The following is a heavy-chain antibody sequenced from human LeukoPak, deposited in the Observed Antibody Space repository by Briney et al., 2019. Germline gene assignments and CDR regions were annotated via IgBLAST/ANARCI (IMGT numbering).Heavy chain of an antibody. D-gene: IGHD3-10*01. CDR2: ISWNSDTT. CDR3: AKAPHYYTSATYWDYFEN. V-gene: IGHV3-9*01. CDR1: GFTFDDFA. J-gene: IGHJ4*02. Sequence: GGSLRLSCAASGFTFDDFAMHWVRQSPGKGLEWVSGISWNSDTTAYADSVKGRFTISRDNANNPLYLLMNSLRSEDTAFYYCAKAPHYYTSATYWDYFENWGQGSLVTVSS.